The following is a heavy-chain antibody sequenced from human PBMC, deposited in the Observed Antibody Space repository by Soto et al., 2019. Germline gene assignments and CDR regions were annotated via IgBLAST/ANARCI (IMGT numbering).Heavy chain of an antibody. CDR3: AIDDSSGYYNWFDP. CDR1: GYTFKSYA. V-gene: IGHV1-3*04. J-gene: IGHJ5*02. Sequence: ASVKVSCKASGYTFKSYAMHWVRQAPGQRLEWMGWINTGNGNTKYSQKFQGRVTITRDTSASTAYMELSSLRSEDTAVYYCAIDDSSGYYNWFDPWGQGTLVTVSS. D-gene: IGHD3-22*01. CDR2: INTGNGNT.